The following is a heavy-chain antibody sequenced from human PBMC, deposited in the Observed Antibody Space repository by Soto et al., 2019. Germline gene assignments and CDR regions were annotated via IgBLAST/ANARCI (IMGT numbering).Heavy chain of an antibody. J-gene: IGHJ6*03. CDR2: ISRGSTSI. CDR3: ARTLPRDQLYYYFYRDV. CDR1: GFTFSSYN. D-gene: IGHD2-2*01. Sequence: EVQLVESGGGLVKSGGSLRLSCAVSGFTFSSYNMNWVRQAPGKGLEWVSCISRGSTSIYYADSVRGRFTISRDNAKNSLYLQMDSLRAEDTAVYYCARTLPRDQLYYYFYRDVWGKGTTVTVSS. V-gene: IGHV3-21*01.